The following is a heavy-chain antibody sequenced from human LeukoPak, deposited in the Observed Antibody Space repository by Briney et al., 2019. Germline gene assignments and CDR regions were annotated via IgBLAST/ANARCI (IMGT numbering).Heavy chain of an antibody. CDR3: AKDLGYSSGWYEGYYFDY. CDR1: GFTFSSYA. Sequence: GGSLRLSCAASGFTFSSYAMSWVRQAPGKGLEWVSAISGSGGSTYYAASVKGRFTISRDNSKNTLYLQMNSLRAEDTAVYYCAKDLGYSSGWYEGYYFDYWGQGTLVTVSS. J-gene: IGHJ4*02. V-gene: IGHV3-23*01. CDR2: ISGSGGST. D-gene: IGHD6-19*01.